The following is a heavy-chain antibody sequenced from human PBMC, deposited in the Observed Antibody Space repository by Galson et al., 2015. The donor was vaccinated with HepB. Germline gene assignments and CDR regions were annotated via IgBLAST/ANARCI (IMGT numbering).Heavy chain of an antibody. CDR3: AKIGIVGATLVYYFDY. CDR1: GFTFSSYA. Sequence: SLRLSCAASGFTFSSYAMSWVRQAPGKGLEWVSAISGSGGSTYYADSVKGRFTISRDNSKNTLYLQMNSLRAEDTAVYYCAKIGIVGATLVYYFDYWGQGTLVTVSS. CDR2: ISGSGGST. J-gene: IGHJ4*02. D-gene: IGHD1-26*01. V-gene: IGHV3-23*01.